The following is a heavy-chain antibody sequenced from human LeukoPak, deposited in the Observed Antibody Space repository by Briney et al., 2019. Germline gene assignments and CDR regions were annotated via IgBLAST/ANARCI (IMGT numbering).Heavy chain of an antibody. D-gene: IGHD2-21*02. Sequence: ASVKVSCKASGYTFTSYDINWVRQATGQGLEWMGWMNPNSGNTGYAQKFQGRVTVTRNTSISTAYMELSSLRSKDTAVYYCAVAYCGGDCYSGTSDAFDIWGQGTMVTVSS. CDR2: MNPNSGNT. CDR1: GYTFTSYD. J-gene: IGHJ3*02. CDR3: AVAYCGGDCYSGTSDAFDI. V-gene: IGHV1-8*01.